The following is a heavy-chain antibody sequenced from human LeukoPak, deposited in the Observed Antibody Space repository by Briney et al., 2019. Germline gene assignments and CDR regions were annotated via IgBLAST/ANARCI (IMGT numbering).Heavy chain of an antibody. V-gene: IGHV3-30*18. CDR3: AKNLLGSESFSWYFDL. Sequence: GRSLRLSCAASGFNFTEFVMQWVRQAPGKGLEWVALISYDGGKKYYADSVKGRFTISRDNSKNTLYLQMNSLRAEDTAVYYCAKNLLGSESFSWYFDLWGRGTLVTVSS. CDR2: ISYDGGKK. CDR1: GFNFTEFV. J-gene: IGHJ2*01. D-gene: IGHD1-26*01.